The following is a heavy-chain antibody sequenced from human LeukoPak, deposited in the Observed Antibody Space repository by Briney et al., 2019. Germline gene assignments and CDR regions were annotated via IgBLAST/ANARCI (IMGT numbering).Heavy chain of an antibody. Sequence: GGSLRLTFAASGFTFSSYSMSWVRQAPGKGLEWVSAISGSGGSTYYADSVKGRFTISRDNSKNTLYLQMNSLRAEDTAVYYFAKRQAVVTLKHAFYVRGEGTMVTVSS. V-gene: IGHV3-23*01. CDR1: GFTFSSYS. CDR3: AKRQAVVTLKHAFYV. J-gene: IGHJ3*01. CDR2: ISGSGGST. D-gene: IGHD2-21*02.